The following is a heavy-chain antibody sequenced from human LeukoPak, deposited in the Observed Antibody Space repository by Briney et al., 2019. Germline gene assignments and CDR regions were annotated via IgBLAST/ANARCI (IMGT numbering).Heavy chain of an antibody. V-gene: IGHV3-23*01. Sequence: GGSLRLSCAASGFTFSSHAMSWVRQAPGKGLEWVSAISGSGGSTYYADSVKGRFTISRDNSKNTLYLQMNSLRVEDTAVYYCAKDGGTVTSYYFDSWGLGTLVTVSS. CDR2: ISGSGGST. D-gene: IGHD4-11*01. CDR3: AKDGGTVTSYYFDS. CDR1: GFTFSSHA. J-gene: IGHJ4*02.